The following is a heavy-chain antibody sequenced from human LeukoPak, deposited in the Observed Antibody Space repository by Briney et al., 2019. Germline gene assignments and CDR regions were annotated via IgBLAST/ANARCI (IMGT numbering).Heavy chain of an antibody. V-gene: IGHV3-43D*03. J-gene: IGHJ4*02. D-gene: IGHD5-18*01. CDR3: ALYSYGQRGELDY. CDR2: ISWDGGST. CDR1: GFTFDDYA. Sequence: GGSLRLSCAASGFTFDDYAMHWVRQAPGKGLEWVSLISWDGGSTYYADSVKGRFTISRDNSKNSLYLQMNSLRAEDTALYYSALYSYGQRGELDYWGQGTLVTVSS.